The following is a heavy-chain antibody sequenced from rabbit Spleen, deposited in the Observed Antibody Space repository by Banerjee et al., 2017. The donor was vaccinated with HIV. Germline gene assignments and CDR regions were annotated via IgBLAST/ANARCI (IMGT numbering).Heavy chain of an antibody. CDR2: IDTSSGST. CDR3: ARDGWTNSRFYFDL. D-gene: IGHD1-1*01. CDR1: GIDFSSDYE. Sequence: QSLEESGGDLVKPGASLTLTCAASGIDFSSDYEMCWVRQAPGKGLELIACIDTSSGSTWYASWVNGRFTISRSTSLNTVTLQVTSLTVADTATYFCARDGWTNSRFYFDLWGPGTLVTVS. V-gene: IGHV1S43*01. J-gene: IGHJ4*01.